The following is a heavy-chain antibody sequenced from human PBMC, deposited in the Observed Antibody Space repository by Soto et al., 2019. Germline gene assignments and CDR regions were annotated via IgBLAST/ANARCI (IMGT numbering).Heavy chain of an antibody. Sequence: HPGGSLRLSCAASGFTFSTYSMNWVRQAPGKGLEWVSYISSGSSTIYYADSVKGRFTISRDNAKNSLYLQMDSLRAEDTAVYYATRSAYIDVWGTGTTVTVS. CDR3: TRSAYIDV. CDR1: GFTFSTYS. J-gene: IGHJ6*03. D-gene: IGHD2-2*01. CDR2: ISSGSSTI. V-gene: IGHV3-48*01.